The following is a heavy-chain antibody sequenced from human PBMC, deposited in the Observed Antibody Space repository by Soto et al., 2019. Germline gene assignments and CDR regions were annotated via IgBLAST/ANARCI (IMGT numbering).Heavy chain of an antibody. CDR1: GFTVSSNY. CDR2: IYSGGST. J-gene: IGHJ3*02. CDR3: ARDHRRRSSGWDPMPAFDI. V-gene: IGHV3-66*01. D-gene: IGHD6-19*01. Sequence: GSLRLSCAASGFTVSSNYMSWVRQAPGKGLEWVSVIYSGGSTYYADSVKGRFTISRDNSKNTLYLQMNSLRAEDTAVYYCARDHRRRSSGWDPMPAFDIWGQGTMVTVSS.